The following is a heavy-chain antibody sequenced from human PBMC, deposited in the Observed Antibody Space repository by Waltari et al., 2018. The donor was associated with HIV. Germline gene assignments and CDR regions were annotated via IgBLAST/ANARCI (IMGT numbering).Heavy chain of an antibody. CDR2: ISSRRSYI. J-gene: IGHJ4*02. D-gene: IGHD2-8*01. CDR3: ARDLPVGLYSGLSRRERVY. CDR1: GFTFSSYS. V-gene: IGHV3-21*01. Sequence: EVQLVESGGGLVKPGGSLRLSCAASGFTFSSYSMNWVRQAPGKGLEWVSTISSRRSYIYSADSVKGRFTISKDNAKNSLYLQMNSLRAEDTAVYYCARDLPVGLYSGLSRRERVYWGQGTLVTVSS.